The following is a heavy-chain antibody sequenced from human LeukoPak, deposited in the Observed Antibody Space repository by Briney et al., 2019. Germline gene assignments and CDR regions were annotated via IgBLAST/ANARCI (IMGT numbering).Heavy chain of an antibody. Sequence: SETLSLTCTVSGGSISSGGYSWSWIRQHPGKGLEWFGYIYYSGSTYYNPSLKSRLTISVDTSKNQFSLKLSSVTAADTAVYFCARVQRRYSGYDFDCWGQGTLVTVSS. CDR2: IYYSGST. J-gene: IGHJ4*02. D-gene: IGHD5-12*01. CDR1: GGSISSGGYS. CDR3: ARVQRRYSGYDFDC. V-gene: IGHV4-31*03.